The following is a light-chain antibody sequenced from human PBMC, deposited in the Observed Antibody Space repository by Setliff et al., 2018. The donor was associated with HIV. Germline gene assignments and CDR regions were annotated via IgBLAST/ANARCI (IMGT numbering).Light chain of an antibody. V-gene: IGLV3-21*03. CDR1: NIGSES. J-gene: IGLJ1*01. CDR2: DDS. CDR3: QVWDSSSDHPV. Sequence: SYELTQPPSVSVTPGKTARVTCGGNNIGSESVHWYQQKPGQAPVLVVYDDSDRPSGIPERFSGSNSGDTATLTISRVEAGDEADYYCQVWDSSSDHPVFGTGTKGTVL.